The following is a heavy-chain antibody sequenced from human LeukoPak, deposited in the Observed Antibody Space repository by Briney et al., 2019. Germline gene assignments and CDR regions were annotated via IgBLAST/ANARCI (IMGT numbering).Heavy chain of an antibody. CDR3: AKDKEDYYDSSGPWYFQH. CDR1: GFTFNRYN. D-gene: IGHD3-22*01. J-gene: IGHJ1*01. V-gene: IGHV3-21*01. CDR2: ISTSSSYI. Sequence: PGGSLRLSCAASGFTFNRYNMNWVRRAPGKGLEWVSSISTSSSYIYYADSVRGRFTISRDNAKNSLYLQMNSLRAEDTAVYSCAKDKEDYYDSSGPWYFQHWGQGTLVTVSS.